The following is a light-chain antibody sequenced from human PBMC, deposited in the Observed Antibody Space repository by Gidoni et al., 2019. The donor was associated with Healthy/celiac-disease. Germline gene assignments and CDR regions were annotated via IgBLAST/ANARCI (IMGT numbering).Light chain of an antibody. Sequence: DIVMTQSPDSLAVSLGERATINCKSSQSVLYSSNNKYYLAWYQQKPGQPPKLLIYWASTRESGVPDRFSGSGSGTDFTLTISSLQAEDVAVYYCQQYYSTPPTFGQGTKLEIE. CDR3: QQYYSTPPT. CDR1: QSVLYSSNNKYY. J-gene: IGKJ2*01. V-gene: IGKV4-1*01. CDR2: WAS.